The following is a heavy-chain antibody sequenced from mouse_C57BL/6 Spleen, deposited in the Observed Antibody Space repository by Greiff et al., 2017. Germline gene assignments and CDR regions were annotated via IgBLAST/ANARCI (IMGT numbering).Heavy chain of an antibody. D-gene: IGHD2-14*01. CDR2: ISDGGSYT. CDR3: ARAGRYDAWFAY. V-gene: IGHV5-4*03. CDR1: GFTFSSYA. Sequence: EVKLVESGGGLVKPGGSLTLSCAASGFTFSSYAMSWVRQTPEKRLEWVATISDGGSYTYYPDNVKGRFTISRDNAKNNLYLQMSRLKSEDTAMYYCARAGRYDAWFAYWGQGTLVTVSA. J-gene: IGHJ3*01.